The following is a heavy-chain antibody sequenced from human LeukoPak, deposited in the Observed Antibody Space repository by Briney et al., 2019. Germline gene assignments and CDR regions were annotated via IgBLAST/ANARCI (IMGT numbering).Heavy chain of an antibody. Sequence: GGSLRLSCSASGFTFSSCSMPWVRQAPGKGLDYVSGISSNGGSKDYADSMKGRFTISRDNSKNTLYLQMSSLRVEDTAVYDCVSLLDDYWGQGTLVTVSS. V-gene: IGHV3-64D*09. J-gene: IGHJ4*02. CDR1: GFTFSSCS. CDR2: ISSNGGSK. CDR3: VSLLDDY.